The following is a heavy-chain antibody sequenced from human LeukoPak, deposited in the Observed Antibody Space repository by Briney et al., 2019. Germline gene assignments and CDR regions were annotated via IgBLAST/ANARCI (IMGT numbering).Heavy chain of an antibody. Sequence: SETLSLTCAVYGGSFSGYYWSWIRQPPGKGLEWIGSIYYSGSTYYNPSLKSRVTISVDTSKNQFSLKLSSVTAADTAVYYCATHDYDSSGYYYENDYWGQGTLVTVSS. CDR1: GGSFSGYY. CDR3: ATHDYDSSGYYYENDY. CDR2: IYYSGST. J-gene: IGHJ4*02. V-gene: IGHV4-34*01. D-gene: IGHD3-22*01.